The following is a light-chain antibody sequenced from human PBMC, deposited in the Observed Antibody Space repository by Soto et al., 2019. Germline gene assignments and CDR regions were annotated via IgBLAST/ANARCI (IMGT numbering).Light chain of an antibody. CDR3: QQRSNWPYT. J-gene: IGKJ2*01. Sequence: DIVMTQSSATLSVYLGERATVSCRASQSVSSYLAWYQQKPGQAPRLLIYDASNRATGIPARFSGSGSGTDFTLTISSLEPEDFAVYYCQQRSNWPYTFGQGTKLEIK. CDR2: DAS. CDR1: QSVSSY. V-gene: IGKV3-11*01.